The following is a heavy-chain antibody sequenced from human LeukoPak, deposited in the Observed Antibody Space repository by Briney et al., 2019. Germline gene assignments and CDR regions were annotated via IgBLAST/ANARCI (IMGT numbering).Heavy chain of an antibody. D-gene: IGHD6-19*01. Sequence: SETLSLTCTVSGGSISSYYWSWIRQSPGKGLEWIGYIYYSGSTNYNPSLKSRVTISVDTSKNQFSLKLSSVTAADTAVYYCARTVAEFYYYGMDVWGQGTTVTVSS. V-gene: IGHV4-59*01. J-gene: IGHJ6*02. CDR1: GGSISSYY. CDR3: ARTVAEFYYYGMDV. CDR2: IYYSGST.